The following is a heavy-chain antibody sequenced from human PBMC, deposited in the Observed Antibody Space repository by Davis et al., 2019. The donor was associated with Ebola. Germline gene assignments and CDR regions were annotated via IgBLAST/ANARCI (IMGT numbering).Heavy chain of an antibody. J-gene: IGHJ6*02. D-gene: IGHD2-2*01. Sequence: GGSLRLSCAASGFTFSGSAMHWVRQASGKGLEWVGRIRSKANSYATAYAASVKGRFTISRDDSKNTLYLQMNSLKTEDTAVYYCTTDRFGVVVPAAIVDYYYYYGMDVWGQGTTVTVSS. CDR1: GFTFSGSA. V-gene: IGHV3-73*01. CDR2: IRSKANSYAT. CDR3: TTDRFGVVVPAAIVDYYYYYGMDV.